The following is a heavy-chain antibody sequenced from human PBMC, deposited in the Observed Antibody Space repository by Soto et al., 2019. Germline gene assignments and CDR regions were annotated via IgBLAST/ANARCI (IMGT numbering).Heavy chain of an antibody. J-gene: IGHJ3*02. Sequence: ASVKVSCKASGGTFSSYAISWVRQAPGQGLEWMGGIIPIFGTANYAQKFQGRVTITADKSTSTAYMELSSLRSEDTAVYYCASPLVVTAIPGAFDIWGQGTMVTVSS. D-gene: IGHD2-21*02. CDR1: GGTFSSYA. CDR2: IIPIFGTA. V-gene: IGHV1-69*06. CDR3: ASPLVVTAIPGAFDI.